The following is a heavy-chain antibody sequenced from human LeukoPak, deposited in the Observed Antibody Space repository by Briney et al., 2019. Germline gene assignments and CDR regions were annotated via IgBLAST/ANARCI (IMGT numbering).Heavy chain of an antibody. V-gene: IGHV4-61*02. Sequence: SQTLSLTCTVSGGSISSGSYYWSWIRQPPGKGLEWIGRIYTSGSTNYNPSLKSRVTISVDTSKNQFSLKLSSVPAADTAVYYCAREHDRSGYSIGHYFDYWGQGTLVTVSS. D-gene: IGHD3-22*01. CDR2: IYTSGST. J-gene: IGHJ4*02. CDR1: GGSISSGSYY. CDR3: AREHDRSGYSIGHYFDY.